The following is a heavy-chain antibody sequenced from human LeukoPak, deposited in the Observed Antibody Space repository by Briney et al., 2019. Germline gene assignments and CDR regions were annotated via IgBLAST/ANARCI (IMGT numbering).Heavy chain of an antibody. CDR1: VYTFTSYV. CDR2: MYPDSGNT. V-gene: IGHV1-8*01. CDR3: ARVKRYSSSRCFDY. D-gene: IGHD6-13*01. J-gene: IGHJ4*02. Sequence: GSVKVSCMASVYTFTSYVIYWVRQATGQGLEWMGWMYPDSGNTGYAQKFQGRVTMTSKTSLSTAFMELSRLRAQDTGRYFCARVKRYSSSRCFDYWGQGTLVTVSS.